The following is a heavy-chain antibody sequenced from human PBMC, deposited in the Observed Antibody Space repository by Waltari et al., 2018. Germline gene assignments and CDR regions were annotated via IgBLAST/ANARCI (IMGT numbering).Heavy chain of an antibody. CDR1: GYSFTSYW. CDR2: IYPGDSDT. J-gene: IGHJ4*02. V-gene: IGHV5-51*01. CDR3: ARQYYYDSSGYSPYYFDY. Sequence: EVQLVQSGAEVKKPGESLKISCKGSGYSFTSYWIGWVRQLPGKGLEWMGIIYPGDSDTRYSPSFQGQVTISADKSISTAYLQWSSLKASDTAMYYCARQYYYDSSGYSPYYFDYWGQGTLVTVSS. D-gene: IGHD3-22*01.